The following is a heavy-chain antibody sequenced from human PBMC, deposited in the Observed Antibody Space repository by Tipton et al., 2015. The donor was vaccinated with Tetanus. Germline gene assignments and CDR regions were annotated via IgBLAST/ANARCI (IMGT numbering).Heavy chain of an antibody. CDR1: GGSVRSTNSY. CDR2: IYYSGTT. V-gene: IGHV4-61*01. Sequence: LRLSCTVSGGSVRSTNSYWSWLRQPPGKGLEWIGYIYYSGTTKYNPSLKSRVTMSVDTSKNQFSLRLNSVTAADTAMYYCVRSSPIRVADKWGVDWFDPWGQGTLVTVS. CDR3: VRSSPIRVADKWGVDWFDP. D-gene: IGHD6-19*01. J-gene: IGHJ5*02.